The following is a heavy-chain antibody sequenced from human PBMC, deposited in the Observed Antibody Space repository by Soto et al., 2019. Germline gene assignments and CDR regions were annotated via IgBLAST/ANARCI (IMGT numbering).Heavy chain of an antibody. CDR3: ARLTFTYCSSTSCPPYYYYYMDV. V-gene: IGHV3-7*01. CDR2: IKQDGSEK. J-gene: IGHJ6*03. Sequence: GGSLRLSCAASGFTFSSYWMSWVRQAPGKGLEWVANIKQDGSEKYYVDSVKGRFTISRDNAKNSLYLQMNSLRAEDTAVYYCARLTFTYCSSTSCPPYYYYYMDVWGKGTTVTVSS. D-gene: IGHD2-2*01. CDR1: GFTFSSYW.